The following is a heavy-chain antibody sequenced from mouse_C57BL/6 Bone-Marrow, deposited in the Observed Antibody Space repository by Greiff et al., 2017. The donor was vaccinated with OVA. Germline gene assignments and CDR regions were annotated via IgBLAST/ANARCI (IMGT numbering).Heavy chain of an antibody. CDR1: GYSFTDYN. CDR3: AFYYGSSYRDFDV. Sequence: VQLQQSGPELVKPGASVKISCKASGYSFTDYNMNWVKQSNGKSLEWIGVINPNYGTTSYKQKFKGKATLTVDQSSSTAYMQLNSLTSEDSAVYYGAFYYGSSYRDFDVWGTGTTVTVSS. CDR2: INPNYGTT. J-gene: IGHJ1*03. V-gene: IGHV1-39*01. D-gene: IGHD1-1*01.